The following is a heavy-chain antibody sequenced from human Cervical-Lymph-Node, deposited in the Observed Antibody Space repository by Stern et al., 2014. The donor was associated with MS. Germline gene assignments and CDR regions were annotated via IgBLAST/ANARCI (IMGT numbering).Heavy chain of an antibody. Sequence: QVQLQESGPRLVKPSETLSLTCSVSPYSISSGYYWAWIRQSPGKGLEWIGTTHRSGSTYYNPSLKSRVTISADTSKTQFFLMLTSVAAADTAVYYCARWGYGDYEADYWGQGTLVTVSS. V-gene: IGHV4-38-2*02. D-gene: IGHD4-17*01. CDR3: ARWGYGDYEADY. CDR1: PYSISSGYY. CDR2: THRSGST. J-gene: IGHJ4*02.